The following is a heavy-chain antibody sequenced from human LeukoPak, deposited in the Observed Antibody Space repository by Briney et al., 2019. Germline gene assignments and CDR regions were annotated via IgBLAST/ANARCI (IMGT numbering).Heavy chain of an antibody. CDR2: IYYSGST. Sequence: SETLSLTCTVSSGSISSRSYYWGWIRQPPGKGLEWIGTIYYSGSTNYNPSLKSRVTISIDTSKNQFSLKLASVTAADTAVYYCAREDGGSGSYSSFNWFDPWGQGTLVTVSS. V-gene: IGHV4-39*02. CDR3: AREDGGSGSYSSFNWFDP. D-gene: IGHD3-10*01. CDR1: SGSISSRSYY. J-gene: IGHJ5*02.